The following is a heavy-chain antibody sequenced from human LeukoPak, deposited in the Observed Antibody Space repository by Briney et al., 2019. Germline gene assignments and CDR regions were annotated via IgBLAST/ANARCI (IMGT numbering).Heavy chain of an antibody. CDR2: ISGSGGST. D-gene: IGHD3-10*01. Sequence: GGSLRLSCAASGFTFSSYAMSWVRQAPGKGLEWVSAISGSGGSTYYADSVKGRFTISRDNSKNTLYLQMNSLRAEDTAVYYCAKAGTGSGSDDYYYYGMDVWGQGTTVTVSS. J-gene: IGHJ6*02. CDR1: GFTFSSYA. V-gene: IGHV3-23*01. CDR3: AKAGTGSGSDDYYYYGMDV.